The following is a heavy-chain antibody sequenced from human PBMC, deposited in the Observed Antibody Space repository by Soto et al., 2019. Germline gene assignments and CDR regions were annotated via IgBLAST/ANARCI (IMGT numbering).Heavy chain of an antibody. V-gene: IGHV4-39*01. D-gene: IGHD6-19*01. Sequence: SETLSLTCTVSGGSISSSSYYWGWIRQPPGKGLEWIGSIYYSGSTYYNPSLKSRVTISVDTSKNQFSLKLSSVTAADTAVYYCASPTSGWKDSDAFDIWGQGTMVTV. J-gene: IGHJ3*02. CDR1: GGSISSSSYY. CDR2: IYYSGST. CDR3: ASPTSGWKDSDAFDI.